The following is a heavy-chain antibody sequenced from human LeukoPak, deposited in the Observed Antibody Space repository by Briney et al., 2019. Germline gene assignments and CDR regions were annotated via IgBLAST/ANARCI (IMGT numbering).Heavy chain of an antibody. V-gene: IGHV3-30-3*01. CDR3: ARDFDY. CDR1: GFTFNSYT. J-gene: IGHJ4*02. Sequence: GGSLRLSCAASGFTFNSYTMHWVRQAPGKGLEWVALTLYDGSKEYYADSVKGRFTISRDNSKNTLYLQMNSLNTEDTAVYYCARDFDYWGQGTLVTVSS. CDR2: TLYDGSKE.